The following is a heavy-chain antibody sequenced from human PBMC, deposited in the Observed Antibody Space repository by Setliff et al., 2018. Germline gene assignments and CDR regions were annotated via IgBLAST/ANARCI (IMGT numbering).Heavy chain of an antibody. CDR1: GGSISSAPYY. Sequence: SETLSLTCTVSGGSISSAPYYWSWIRQPAGKGPEWIGHIYTSWSSNYNPSLKSRVTMSIDTSKNQFSLNLSSVTAADTAVYYCAGSTVTQVDYWGQGTLVTVSS. CDR2: IYTSWSS. CDR3: AGSTVTQVDY. D-gene: IGHD4-17*01. V-gene: IGHV4-61*09. J-gene: IGHJ4*02.